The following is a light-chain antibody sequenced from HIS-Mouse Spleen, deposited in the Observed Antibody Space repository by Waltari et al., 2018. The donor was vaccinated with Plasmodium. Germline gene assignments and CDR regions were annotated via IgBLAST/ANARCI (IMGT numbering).Light chain of an antibody. V-gene: IGKV1-39*01. J-gene: IGKJ1*01. CDR3: QQSYSTWT. Sequence: DIQMTQSPSSLSASVGDRVTITCREIQSISSYLNWYQQKPGKAPKLPIYAASSVQSGVPSRVSCSGSGTDFTLTISSLQPEYFATYYCQQSYSTWTFGQGTKVEIK. CDR2: AAS. CDR1: QSISSY.